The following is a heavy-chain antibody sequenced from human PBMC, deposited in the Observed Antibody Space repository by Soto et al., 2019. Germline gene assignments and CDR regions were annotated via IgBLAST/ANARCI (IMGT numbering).Heavy chain of an antibody. J-gene: IGHJ4*02. Sequence: ASETLSLTCAVYGGSFSGYYWSWIRQPPGKGLEWIGEINHSGSTNYNPSLKSRVTISVDTSKNQFSLKLSSVTAEDTAVYYCAKDHGDYGGNSCLGVWGQGTLVTVSS. D-gene: IGHD4-17*01. V-gene: IGHV4-34*01. CDR1: GGSFSGYY. CDR3: AKDHGDYGGNSCLGV. CDR2: INHSGST.